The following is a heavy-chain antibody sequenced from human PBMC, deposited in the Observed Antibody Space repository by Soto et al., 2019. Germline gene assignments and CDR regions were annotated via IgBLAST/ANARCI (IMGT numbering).Heavy chain of an antibody. J-gene: IGHJ4*02. CDR3: ARKAGNDYGDDY. CDR2: ISGSGATI. D-gene: IGHD1-1*01. CDR1: GFTFSDYE. Sequence: GGSLRLSCAASGFTFSDYEMNWVRQAPGKGLEWVSFISGSGATINYADSVKGRFTVSRDNAKNSLFLQMNGLRAEDTAVHYCARKAGNDYGDDYWGQGTLVTVSS. V-gene: IGHV3-48*03.